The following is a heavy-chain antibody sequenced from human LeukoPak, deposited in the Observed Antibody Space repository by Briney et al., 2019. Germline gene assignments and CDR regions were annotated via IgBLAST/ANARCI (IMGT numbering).Heavy chain of an antibody. CDR2: INPNSGGT. Sequence: ASVKVSCKASGYSFTSHYMHWVRQAPGQGLEWMGWINPNSGGTNYAQKFQGRVTMTRDTSISTAYMELSRLRSDDTAVYYCARDPVGSSGWYPHYYYYMDVWGKGTTVTISS. CDR1: GYSFTSHY. J-gene: IGHJ6*03. CDR3: ARDPVGSSGWYPHYYYYMDV. V-gene: IGHV1-2*02. D-gene: IGHD6-19*01.